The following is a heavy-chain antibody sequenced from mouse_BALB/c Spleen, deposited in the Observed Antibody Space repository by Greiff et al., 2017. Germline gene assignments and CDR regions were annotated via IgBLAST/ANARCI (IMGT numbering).Heavy chain of an antibody. CDR3: ARGGMITGYAMDY. J-gene: IGHJ4*01. CDR2: IDPANGNT. Sequence: VQLQQSGAELVKPGASVKLSCTASGFNIKDTYMHWVKQRPEQGLEWIGRIDPANGNTKYDPKFQGKATITADTSSNTAYLQLSSLTSEDTAVYYCARGGMITGYAMDYWGQGTSGTVSS. CDR1: GFNIKDTY. D-gene: IGHD2-4*01. V-gene: IGHV14-3*02.